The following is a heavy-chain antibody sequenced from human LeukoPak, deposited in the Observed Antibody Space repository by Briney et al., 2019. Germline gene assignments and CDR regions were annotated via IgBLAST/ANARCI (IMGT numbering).Heavy chain of an antibody. J-gene: IGHJ3*02. D-gene: IGHD2-15*01. CDR2: INHSGST. CDR3: ARGRGVGSGKEMTRKGAFDI. CDR1: GGSFSGYY. V-gene: IGHV4-34*01. Sequence: SETLSLTCAVYGGSFSGYYWSRLRQPPGKGLEWIGEINHSGSTNYNPSLKSRVTISVDTSKNQFSLKLSSVTAADTAVYYCARGRGVGSGKEMTRKGAFDIWGQGTMVTVSS.